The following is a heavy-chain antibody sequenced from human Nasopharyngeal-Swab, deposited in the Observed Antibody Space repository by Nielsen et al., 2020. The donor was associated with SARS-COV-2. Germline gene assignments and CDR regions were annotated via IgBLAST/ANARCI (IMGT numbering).Heavy chain of an antibody. D-gene: IGHD5-12*01. CDR3: ARESGGDSGWFDP. V-gene: IGHV4-34*01. Sequence: SETLSLTCAVYGGSFSGYYWSWIRQPPGKGLEWIGEINHSGSTNYNPSLKSRVTISVDTSKNQFSLKLSSVTAADTAAYYCARESGGDSGWFDPWGQGTLVTVSS. CDR2: INHSGST. J-gene: IGHJ5*02. CDR1: GGSFSGYY.